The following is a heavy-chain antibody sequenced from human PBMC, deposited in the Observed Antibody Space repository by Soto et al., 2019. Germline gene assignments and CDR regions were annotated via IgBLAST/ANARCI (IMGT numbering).Heavy chain of an antibody. CDR3: AKFRFYDILTGYYKSRGAFDI. V-gene: IGHV3-23*01. CDR2: ISGSGDGT. J-gene: IGHJ3*02. CDR1: GITISNYP. Sequence: GGSLRLSCAASGITISNYPMSWVRQAPGKGLDWVSGISGSGDGTYYADSAKGRFSISRDNSKNTLYLQMNSLRAEDTAVYYCAKFRFYDILTGYYKSRGAFDIWGQGTMVTVSS. D-gene: IGHD3-9*01.